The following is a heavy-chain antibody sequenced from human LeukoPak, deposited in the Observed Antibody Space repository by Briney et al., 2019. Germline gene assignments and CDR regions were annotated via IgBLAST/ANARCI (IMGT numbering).Heavy chain of an antibody. Sequence: GSLRLSCAASGFTFDDYTMHWVRQAPGKGLEWVSLISWDGGSTYYADSVKGRFTISRDNSKNSLYLQMNSLRTEDTASYYCAKDATRGYSYGYCFDYWGQGTLVTVSS. CDR3: AKDATRGYSYGYCFDY. CDR1: GFTFDDYT. D-gene: IGHD5-18*01. CDR2: ISWDGGST. J-gene: IGHJ4*02. V-gene: IGHV3-43*01.